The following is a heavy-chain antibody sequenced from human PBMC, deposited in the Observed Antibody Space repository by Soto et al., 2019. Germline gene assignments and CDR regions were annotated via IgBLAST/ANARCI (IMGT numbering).Heavy chain of an antibody. CDR3: ASSGYCSGGSCYEYNWFDP. CDR1: GGSISSYY. CDR2: IYYSGST. J-gene: IGHJ5*02. D-gene: IGHD2-15*01. V-gene: IGHV4-59*04. Sequence: SETLSLTCPFSGGSISSYYWSWIRQPTGKGLEWIGYIYYSGSTYYNPSPKSRVTIFVDTSKNQFSLKLSSVTAADTAVYYCASSGYCSGGSCYEYNWFDPWGQGTLVTVSS.